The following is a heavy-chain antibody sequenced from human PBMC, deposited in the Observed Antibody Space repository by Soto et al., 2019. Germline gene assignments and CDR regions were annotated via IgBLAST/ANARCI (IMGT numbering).Heavy chain of an antibody. V-gene: IGHV5-51*01. CDR1: GYSFTSYW. Sequence: RGESLKISCKGSGYSFTSYWIGWVRQMPGKGLEWMGIIYPGDSDTRYSPSFQGQVTISADKSISTAYLQWSSLKASDTAMYYCARLPEEGGGMNWFDPWGQGTLVTVSS. CDR3: ARLPEEGGGMNWFDP. CDR2: IYPGDSDT. D-gene: IGHD2-15*01. J-gene: IGHJ5*02.